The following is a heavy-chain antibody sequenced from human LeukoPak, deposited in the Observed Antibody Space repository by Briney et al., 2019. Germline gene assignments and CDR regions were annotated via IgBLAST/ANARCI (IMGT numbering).Heavy chain of an antibody. Sequence: ASVKVSCKASGYTFTSYDINWVRQATGQGLEWMGWMNPNSGNTGYALKFQGRVTMTRNTSISTAYMELSSLRSEDTAVYYCARGRGAVAGSSFDPWGQGTLVTVSS. CDR1: GYTFTSYD. CDR3: ARGRGAVAGSSFDP. V-gene: IGHV1-8*01. D-gene: IGHD6-19*01. CDR2: MNPNSGNT. J-gene: IGHJ5*02.